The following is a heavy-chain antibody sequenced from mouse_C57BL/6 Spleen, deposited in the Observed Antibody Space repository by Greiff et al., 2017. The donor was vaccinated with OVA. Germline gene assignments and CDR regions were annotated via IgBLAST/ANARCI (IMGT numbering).Heavy chain of an antibody. CDR1: GYTFTSYW. CDR2: IDPSDSET. CDR3: ARSRYYGSSPYWYFDV. D-gene: IGHD1-1*01. J-gene: IGHJ1*03. V-gene: IGHV1-52*01. Sequence: QVHVKQPGAELVRPGSSVKLSCKASGYTFTSYWMHWVKQRPIQGLEWIGNIDPSDSETHYNQKFKDKATLTVDKSSSTAYMQLSSLTSEDSAVYYCARSRYYGSSPYWYFDVWGTGTTVTVSS.